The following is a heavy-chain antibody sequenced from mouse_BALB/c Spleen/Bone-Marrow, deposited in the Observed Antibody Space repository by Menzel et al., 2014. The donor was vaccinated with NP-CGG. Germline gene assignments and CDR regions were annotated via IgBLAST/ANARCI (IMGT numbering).Heavy chain of an antibody. V-gene: IGHV1-80*01. CDR3: ARWYRDPHFAMDY. CDR2: IYPGDGDT. J-gene: IGHJ4*01. CDR1: GYAFSSYW. Sequence: QVQLQHSGAELVRPGSSVKISCKASGYAFSSYWMNWVKQRPGLGLEWIGQIYPGDGDTNYNGNFKDKATLTVDRSSSTAFVQLSSLTSEDSAVYFCARWYRDPHFAMDYWGPGTSVTVSS. D-gene: IGHD2-14*01.